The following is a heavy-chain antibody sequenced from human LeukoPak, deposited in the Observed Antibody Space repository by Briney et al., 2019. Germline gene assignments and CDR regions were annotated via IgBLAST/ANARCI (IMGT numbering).Heavy chain of an antibody. CDR3: AIPYGSGSYHSEYFQH. CDR1: GFTFSSYG. J-gene: IGHJ1*01. CDR2: ISYDGSNK. D-gene: IGHD3-10*01. Sequence: GGSLRLSCAASGFTFSSYGMHWVRQAPGKGLEWVAVISYDGSNKYYADSVKGRFTISRDNSKNTLYLQMNSLRAEDTAVYYCAIPYGSGSYHSEYFQHWGQGTLVTVSS. V-gene: IGHV3-30*03.